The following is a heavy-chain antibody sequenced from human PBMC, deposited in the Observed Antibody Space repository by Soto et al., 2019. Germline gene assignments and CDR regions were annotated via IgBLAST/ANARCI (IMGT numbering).Heavy chain of an antibody. Sequence: EVQLLESGGGLLQPGGPRRLSCAVSGFTFSNYGMSWVRQAPGKGREWVAATSGSGDTTYYADSVKGRFTISRDNSKNTLYVQINSLRADDTAVYYCAKDLGYDGSGIEIWGQGTLVTVS. J-gene: IGHJ4*02. CDR2: TSGSGDTT. CDR3: AKDLGYDGSGIEI. CDR1: GFTFSNYG. V-gene: IGHV3-23*01. D-gene: IGHD3-10*01.